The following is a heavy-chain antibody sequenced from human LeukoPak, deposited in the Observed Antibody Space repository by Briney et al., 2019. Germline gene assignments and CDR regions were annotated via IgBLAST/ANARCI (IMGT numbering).Heavy chain of an antibody. V-gene: IGHV4-39*07. D-gene: IGHD4-23*01. J-gene: IGHJ4*02. CDR1: GGSISSGSYY. CDR3: AREDYGGNSFFDY. CDR2: IYYSGST. Sequence: SETLSLTCTVSGGSISSGSYYWGWIRQSPGKGLEWIGSIYYSGSTYYNPSLESRVTISVDTSKNQFSLKLSSVTAADTAVYYCAREDYGGNSFFDYWGQGTLVTVSS.